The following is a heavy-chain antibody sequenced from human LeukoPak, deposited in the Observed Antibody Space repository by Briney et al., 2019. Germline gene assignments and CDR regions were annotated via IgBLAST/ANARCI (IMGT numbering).Heavy chain of an antibody. V-gene: IGHV3-11*05. CDR1: GFNFSDYY. D-gene: IGHD6-13*01. J-gene: IGHJ4*02. CDR2: ISSSGSYR. CDR3: ARADSSSWFDY. Sequence: GGSLRLSCDASGFNFSDYYMTWIRQAPGKGLEWVSHISSSGSYRNYADSVKGRFTISRDNAKNSLYLQMNSLRADDTAVYYCARADSSSWFDYWGQGVLVTVSS.